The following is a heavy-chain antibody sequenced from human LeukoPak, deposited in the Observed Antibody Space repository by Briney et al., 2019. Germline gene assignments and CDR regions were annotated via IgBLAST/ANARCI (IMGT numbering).Heavy chain of an antibody. Sequence: SQTLSLTCTVSGDSISSGNYYWTWIRQPPGKGLEWIGYIYYSGSTFYNPSLKSRVTISVDTSKNEFSLKLSSVAAADTAVYYCAREFWSGSYSDKWGQGTLVTVSS. D-gene: IGHD3-3*01. CDR1: GDSISSGNYY. CDR2: IYYSGST. CDR3: AREFWSGSYSDK. V-gene: IGHV4-30-4*01. J-gene: IGHJ4*02.